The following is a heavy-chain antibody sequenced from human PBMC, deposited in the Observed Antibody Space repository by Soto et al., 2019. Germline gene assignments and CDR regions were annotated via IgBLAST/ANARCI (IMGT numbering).Heavy chain of an antibody. CDR2: ISGSGGST. Sequence: EVQLLESGGGLVQPGGYLRLSCAASGFTFSSYAMSWVRQAPGKGLEWVSAISGSGGSTYYADSVKGRFTISRDNSKNTLDLQMSSLRADDTAVYYCAKDRLELWFGLLVRPFDYWGQGTLVTVSS. CDR1: GFTFSSYA. J-gene: IGHJ4*02. V-gene: IGHV3-23*01. D-gene: IGHD3-10*01. CDR3: AKDRLELWFGLLVRPFDY.